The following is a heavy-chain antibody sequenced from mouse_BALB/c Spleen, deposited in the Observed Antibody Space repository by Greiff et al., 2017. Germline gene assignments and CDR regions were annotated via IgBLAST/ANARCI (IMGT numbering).Heavy chain of an antibody. D-gene: IGHD1-1*01. CDR2: INPSNGGT. Sequence: QVQLQQSGAELVKPGASVKLSCKASGYTFTSYYMYWVKQRPGQGLEWIGEINPSNGGTNFNEKFKSKATLTVDKSSSTAYMQLSSLTSEDSAVYYCTRGGYYYGSSYYAMDYWGQGTSVTVSS. CDR1: GYTFTSYY. V-gene: IGHV1S81*02. J-gene: IGHJ4*01. CDR3: TRGGYYYGSSYYAMDY.